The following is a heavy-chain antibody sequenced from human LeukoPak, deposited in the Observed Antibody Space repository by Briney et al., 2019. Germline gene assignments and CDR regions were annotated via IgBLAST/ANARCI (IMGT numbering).Heavy chain of an antibody. CDR1: GFTFSSYS. CDR2: ISSSSSYI. CDR3: AAGFKGQGTLDY. Sequence: SGGSLRLSCAASGFTFSSYSMNWVRQAPGKGLEWVSSISSSSSYIYYADSVKGRFTISRDNAKNSLYLQMNSVRAEDTPVYYRAAGFKGQGTLDYWAQGPLVTVSS. V-gene: IGHV3-21*01. D-gene: IGHD3-10*01. J-gene: IGHJ4*02.